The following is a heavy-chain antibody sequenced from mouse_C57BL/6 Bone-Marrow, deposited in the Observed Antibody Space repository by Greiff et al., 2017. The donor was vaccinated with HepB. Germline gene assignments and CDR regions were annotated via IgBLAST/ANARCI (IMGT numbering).Heavy chain of an antibody. J-gene: IGHJ3*01. D-gene: IGHD2-4*01. CDR1: GFSLTSYG. CDR3: ARKEGDDYAFAY. CDR2: IWSGGST. V-gene: IGHV2-2*01. Sequence: QVQLQQSGPGLVQPSPSLSITCTASGFSLTSYGVHWVRQSPGKGLEWLGVIWSGGSTDYNAAFISRLSISKDNSKGQVFFKMNSLQADDTAIYYCARKEGDDYAFAYWGQGTLVTVSA.